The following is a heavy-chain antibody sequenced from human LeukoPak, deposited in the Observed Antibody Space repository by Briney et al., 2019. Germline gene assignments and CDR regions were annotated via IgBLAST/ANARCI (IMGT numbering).Heavy chain of an antibody. CDR3: AKWKYSNSGIDDY. V-gene: IGHV3-23*01. D-gene: IGHD6-6*01. Sequence: GGCMKLSCAASVFSFISYSISWVRHVPWKGLEWVSVISGSGDNTYYADSVKGRFTISRDNSKNMLYLQMNSLRAEDTAVYYCAKWKYSNSGIDDYWGQGTLVTVSS. J-gene: IGHJ4*02. CDR1: VFSFISYS. CDR2: ISGSGDNT.